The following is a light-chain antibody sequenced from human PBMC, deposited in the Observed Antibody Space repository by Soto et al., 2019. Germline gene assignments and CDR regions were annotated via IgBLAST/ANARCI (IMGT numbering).Light chain of an antibody. CDR2: GVS. J-gene: IGLJ1*01. CDR1: RSDVGGYNY. CDR3: CSYAGTPYV. V-gene: IGLV2-11*01. Sequence: QSVLTQPRSVSASPGQSVTISCTGTRSDVGGYNYVSWYQHHPGKAPKLMIYGVSERPSGVPDRFSGSKSGNTASLTISGLHAEDEADYYCCSYAGTPYVFGTGTKLTVL.